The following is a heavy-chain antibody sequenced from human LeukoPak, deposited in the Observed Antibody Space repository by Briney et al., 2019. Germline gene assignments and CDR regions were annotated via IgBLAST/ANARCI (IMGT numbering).Heavy chain of an antibody. J-gene: IGHJ4*02. CDR3: ARAIQRASRPEVIDY. CDR2: IYHSGST. D-gene: IGHD1-26*01. Sequence: NSSETLSLTCNVSGYSISSGYYWVGVRQPPGKGLECIGSIYHSGSTYYNPSLKSRVTISVDTSKNHFSLKVSSVTAADTAVYHCARAIQRASRPEVIDYWGQGTLVTVSS. CDR1: GYSISSGYY. V-gene: IGHV4-38-2*02.